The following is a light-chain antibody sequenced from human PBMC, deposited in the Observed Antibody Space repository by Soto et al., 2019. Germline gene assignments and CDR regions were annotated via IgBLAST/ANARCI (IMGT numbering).Light chain of an antibody. CDR2: SAS. CDR3: QQYIKWPRT. Sequence: EIVMTQSPATLSVSPGEKATLTCRASQSVGTNVAWYQLKACQAPRVLINSASPRPTAIPARFSGSGAGTDFTLTLRSLQSEDFAIYYCQQYIKWPRTFGQGTKVDIK. J-gene: IGKJ1*01. V-gene: IGKV3-15*01. CDR1: QSVGTN.